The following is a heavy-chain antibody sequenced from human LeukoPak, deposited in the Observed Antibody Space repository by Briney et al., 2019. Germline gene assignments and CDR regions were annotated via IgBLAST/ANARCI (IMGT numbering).Heavy chain of an antibody. CDR3: ARDGVAVVVLPYYFDY. J-gene: IGHJ4*02. CDR2: ISSGSNYI. V-gene: IGHV3-21*01. D-gene: IGHD6-19*01. CDR1: GFPFSSYS. Sequence: PGGSLRLSCAASGFPFSSYSMNWVRQAPGKGLEWVSSISSGSNYIYYADSVKGRFTISRDNAKNSLHLQMNSLRAEDTAVYYCARDGVAVVVLPYYFDYWGQGTLVTVYS.